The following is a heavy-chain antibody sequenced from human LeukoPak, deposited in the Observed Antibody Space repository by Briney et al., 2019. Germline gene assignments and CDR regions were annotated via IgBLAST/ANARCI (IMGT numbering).Heavy chain of an antibody. V-gene: IGHV3-23*01. D-gene: IGHD4-17*01. Sequence: GGSLRLSCAVSGITLSNYGMSWVRQAPGKGLEWVAGISDSGGRTNYADSVKGRFTISRDNSKDTLYLQMNSLRAEDTAVYCCAKRPSDYGDYVSYFDYWGQGTLVTVSS. J-gene: IGHJ4*02. CDR2: ISDSGGRT. CDR3: AKRPSDYGDYVSYFDY. CDR1: GITLSNYG.